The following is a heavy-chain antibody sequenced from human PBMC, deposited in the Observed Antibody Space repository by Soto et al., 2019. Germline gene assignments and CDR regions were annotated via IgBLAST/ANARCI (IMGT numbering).Heavy chain of an antibody. CDR3: ARGAGAKSGHPLDY. CDR1: GFTFSSYW. Sequence: GGSLRLSCAASGFTFSSYWMHWVRQAPGKGLVWVSRINSDGSSTSYADSVKGRFTISRDNAKNTLYLQMNSLRAEDTAVYYCARGAGAKSGHPLDYWGQGTLVTVSS. J-gene: IGHJ4*02. CDR2: INSDGSST. D-gene: IGHD1-1*01. V-gene: IGHV3-74*01.